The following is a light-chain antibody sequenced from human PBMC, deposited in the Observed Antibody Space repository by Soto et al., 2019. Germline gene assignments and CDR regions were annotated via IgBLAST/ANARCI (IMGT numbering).Light chain of an antibody. J-gene: IGKJ1*01. CDR2: AAS. Sequence: IQMTMSPVAVSAYERDRVTITCRASQGIRNDLGWYQQKPGKAPKLLIYAASSLVRGVPSRFSGRGSGTEFTLTISSLQADDYATFYRQQYLTDWTFAEGTKVDI. CDR1: QGIRND. CDR3: QQYLTDWT. V-gene: IGKV1-6*01.